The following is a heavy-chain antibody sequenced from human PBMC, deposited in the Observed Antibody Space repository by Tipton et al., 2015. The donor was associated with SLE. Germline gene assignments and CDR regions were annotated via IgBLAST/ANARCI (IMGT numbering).Heavy chain of an antibody. CDR1: GGSISSSNW. Sequence: GLVKPSGTLSLTCAVSGGSISSSNWWSWVRQPPGKGLEWIGEINHSGSTNHNPSLKSRVTISVDTSKNQFSLKLSSVTAAATAVYYCARGAGYWGQGTLVTVSS. V-gene: IGHV4-4*02. CDR3: ARGAGY. J-gene: IGHJ4*02. CDR2: INHSGST.